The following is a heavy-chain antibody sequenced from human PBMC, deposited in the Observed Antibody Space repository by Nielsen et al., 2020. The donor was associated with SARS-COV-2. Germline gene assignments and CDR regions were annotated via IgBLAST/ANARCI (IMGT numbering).Heavy chain of an antibody. D-gene: IGHD6-19*01. CDR3: AKKDSSGWYGLDY. CDR2: ISYDGSNK. J-gene: IGHJ4*02. CDR1: GFTFSSYA. Sequence: GESLKISCAASGFTFSSYAMHWVRQAPGKGLEWVAVISYDGSNKYYAGSVKGRFTISRDNSKNTVFLQMNSLRAEDTAVYYCAKKDSSGWYGLDYWGQGTLVTVSS. V-gene: IGHV3-30-3*01.